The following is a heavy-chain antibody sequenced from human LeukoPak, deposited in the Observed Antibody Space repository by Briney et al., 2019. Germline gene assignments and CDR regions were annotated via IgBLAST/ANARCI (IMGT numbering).Heavy chain of an antibody. D-gene: IGHD6-19*01. V-gene: IGHV1-18*01. J-gene: IGHJ4*02. CDR1: GYTFTSHS. CDR2: ISAYNGDT. Sequence: GASVKVSCKASGYTFTSHSISWVRQAPGQGLEWMGWISAYNGDTKYAQKTQGRVAMTTDASTSTAYMELRSLRSDDTAMYYCARDPSNTSGFYAYLDSWGQGTLVTVSS. CDR3: ARDPSNTSGFYAYLDS.